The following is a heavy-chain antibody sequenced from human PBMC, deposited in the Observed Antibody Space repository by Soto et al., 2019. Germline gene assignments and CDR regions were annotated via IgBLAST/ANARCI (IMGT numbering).Heavy chain of an antibody. D-gene: IGHD5-12*01. CDR1: GFTFSSYG. CDR2: ISYDGSNK. CDR3: AKEAVATTHYCYYGMDV. V-gene: IGHV3-30*18. J-gene: IGHJ6*02. Sequence: QVQLVESGGGVVQPGRSLRLSCAASGFTFSSYGMHWVRQAPGKGLEWVAVISYDGSNKYYADSVKGRFTISRDNSKNTLYLQMNSLRAEDTAVYYCAKEAVATTHYCYYGMDVWGQGTTVTVSS.